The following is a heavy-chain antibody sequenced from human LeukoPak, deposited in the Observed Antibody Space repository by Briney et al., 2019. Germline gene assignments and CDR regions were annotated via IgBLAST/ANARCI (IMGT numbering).Heavy chain of an antibody. CDR1: GYTFTGYY. CDR2: INPNSGGT. J-gene: IGHJ4*02. Sequence: ASVKVSCKASGYTFTGYYMHWVRQAPGQGLEWMGWINPNSGGTNYAQKFQGRVTMTRDTSISTAYMELSRLRSDDMAVYYCARGITGDVGYDYWGQGTLVTVSS. CDR3: ARGITGDVGYDY. V-gene: IGHV1-2*02. D-gene: IGHD1-20*01.